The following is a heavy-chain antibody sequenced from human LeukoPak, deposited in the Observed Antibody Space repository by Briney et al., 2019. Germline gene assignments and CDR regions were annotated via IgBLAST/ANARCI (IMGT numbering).Heavy chain of an antibody. Sequence: GGSLRLSCAASGFTFSSYAMSWVRQAPGKGLEWVSVISGSGGSTYYADSVKGRLTISRDNSKNTLYLQMNSLRAEDTAVYYCARDFEYSSSTGVYWGQGTLVTVSS. D-gene: IGHD5-12*01. CDR2: ISGSGGST. V-gene: IGHV3-23*01. CDR3: ARDFEYSSSTGVY. CDR1: GFTFSSYA. J-gene: IGHJ4*02.